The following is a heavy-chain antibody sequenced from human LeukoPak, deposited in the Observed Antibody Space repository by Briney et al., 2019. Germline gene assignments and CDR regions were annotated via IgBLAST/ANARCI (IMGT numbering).Heavy chain of an antibody. CDR1: GYTFTSYG. D-gene: IGHD3-10*01. Sequence: ASVKVSCKASGYTFTSYGISWVRQAPGQGLEWMGWISAYNGNTNYAQKLQGRVTMTTDTSTSTAYMELRSLRSDDTAVYYCAKDEEGGLWFGEAAYYYMDVWGKGTTVTISS. J-gene: IGHJ6*03. CDR2: ISAYNGNT. V-gene: IGHV1-18*01. CDR3: AKDEEGGLWFGEAAYYYMDV.